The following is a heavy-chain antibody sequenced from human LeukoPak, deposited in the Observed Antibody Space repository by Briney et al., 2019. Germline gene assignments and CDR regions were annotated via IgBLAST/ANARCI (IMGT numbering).Heavy chain of an antibody. J-gene: IGHJ5*02. CDR2: IIPIFGTA. V-gene: IGHV1-69*05. Sequence: ASVKVSCKASGGTFSSYAISWVRQAPGQGLEWMGRIIPIFGTANYAQKFQGRVTITTDESTSTAYMELSSLRSEDTAVYYCAAECGGDCYSGWFDPWGQGILVTVSS. D-gene: IGHD2-21*02. CDR1: GGTFSSYA. CDR3: AAECGGDCYSGWFDP.